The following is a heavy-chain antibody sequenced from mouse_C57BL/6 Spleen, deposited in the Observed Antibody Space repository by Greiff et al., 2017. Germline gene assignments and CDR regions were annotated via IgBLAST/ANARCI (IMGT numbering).Heavy chain of an antibody. Sequence: EVKLVESGPGMVKPSQSLSLTCTVTGYSITSGYDWHWIRHFPGNKLEWMGYISYSGSTNYNPSLKSRISITHDTSKNHFFLKLNSVTTEDTATYYCARGGERYDYEAWFAYWGQGTLVTVSA. CDR2: ISYSGST. V-gene: IGHV3-1*01. D-gene: IGHD2-4*01. CDR3: ARGGERYDYEAWFAY. CDR1: GYSITSGYD. J-gene: IGHJ3*01.